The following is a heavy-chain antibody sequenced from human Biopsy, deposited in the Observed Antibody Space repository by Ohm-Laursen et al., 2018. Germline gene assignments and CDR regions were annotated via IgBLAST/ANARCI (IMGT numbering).Heavy chain of an antibody. CDR2: INAMTGDT. V-gene: IGHV1-2*02. D-gene: IGHD3-22*01. Sequence: ASVKVSCKVSGYTITGYHVHWVRQAPGQGLEWMGWINAMTGDTNYAQKFQGRVTMTRDTSISTAYVDLSSLRSDDTAVYYCTRGGYYHDSLAYYYGFDPWGQGTLVTVSS. CDR1: GYTITGYH. CDR3: TRGGYYHDSLAYYYGFDP. J-gene: IGHJ5*02.